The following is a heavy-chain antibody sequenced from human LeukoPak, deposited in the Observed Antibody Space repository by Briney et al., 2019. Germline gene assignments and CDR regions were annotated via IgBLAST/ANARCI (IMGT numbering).Heavy chain of an antibody. Sequence: PGGSLRLSCAASGFTVSSNYMSSVRQAPGKGLEWVSVIYSGGSTYYADSVKSRFTISRDNSKNTLYLQMNSLRAEDTAVYYCASKGSYEAFDYWGQGTLVTVSS. CDR3: ASKGSYEAFDY. CDR1: GFTVSSNY. V-gene: IGHV3-66*02. J-gene: IGHJ4*02. CDR2: IYSGGST. D-gene: IGHD1-26*01.